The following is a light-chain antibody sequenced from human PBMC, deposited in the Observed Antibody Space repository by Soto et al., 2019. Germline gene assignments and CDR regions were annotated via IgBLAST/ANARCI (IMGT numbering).Light chain of an antibody. CDR2: TAS. CDR1: QSISTY. CDR3: QQSYTSWT. V-gene: IGKV1-39*01. Sequence: DIQMTQSPASLSASVGDRVTITCRASQSISTYLNWYQQKPGKAPKLLIHTASTLQRGVSSRFSGGGSGTDFTLTISGLQPEDFATYYCQQSYTSWTFGQGTKVEIK. J-gene: IGKJ1*01.